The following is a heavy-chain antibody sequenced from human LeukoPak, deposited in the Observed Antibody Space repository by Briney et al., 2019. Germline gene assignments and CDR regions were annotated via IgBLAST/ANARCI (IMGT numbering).Heavy chain of an antibody. D-gene: IGHD4/OR15-4a*01. J-gene: IGHJ5*02. CDR1: GFTFSDYY. CDR3: VRGPYGASISKWFDP. CDR2: IYYSGDT. V-gene: IGHV4-59*01. Sequence: GSLRLSCAASGFTFSDYYMSWIRQSPGGGLEWIGYIYYSGDTAYNPSLRSRVTMSVDTSKNQFSLQLRSMTTADTAVYYCVRGPYGASISKWFDPWGQGTQVIVSP.